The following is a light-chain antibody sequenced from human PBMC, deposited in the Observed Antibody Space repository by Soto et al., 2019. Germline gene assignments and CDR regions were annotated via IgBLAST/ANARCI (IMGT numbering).Light chain of an antibody. V-gene: IGKV3-20*01. Sequence: LTQSPGTLSLSPGERATLKGRASQRIITSSLAWYRQKPGQAPRLLIYGAFNRATGIPDRFSGSGAGTDFTLTITRLEPEDFAVYYCQYYSNSPLTCGEGTKVEIK. CDR3: QYYSNSPLT. CDR1: QRIITSS. CDR2: GAF. J-gene: IGKJ4*02.